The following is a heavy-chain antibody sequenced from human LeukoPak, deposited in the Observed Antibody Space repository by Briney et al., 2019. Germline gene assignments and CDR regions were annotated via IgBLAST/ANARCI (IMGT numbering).Heavy chain of an antibody. D-gene: IGHD1-1*01. V-gene: IGHV4-34*01. CDR3: ARAGTSYYYYYMDV. CDR1: GASFSGYY. Sequence: SETLSLTCGVFGASFSGYYWSWIRQPPGKGLEWIGESSESGSTNYNPSLKSRVTISVDTSKNQFSLKLSSVTAADTAVYYCARAGTSYYYYYMDVWGKGTTVTISS. CDR2: SSESGST. J-gene: IGHJ6*03.